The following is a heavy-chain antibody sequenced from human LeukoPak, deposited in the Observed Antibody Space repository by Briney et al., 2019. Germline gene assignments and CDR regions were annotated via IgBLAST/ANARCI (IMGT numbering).Heavy chain of an antibody. D-gene: IGHD4-11*01. J-gene: IGHJ4*02. CDR2: ISNSAI. Sequence: GGSLRLSCAASGFTFSSYSINWVRQAPGKGLEWVSYISNSAIHYADSLKGRFTISRDNAKNSLYLQMNSLRDEDTAVYYCARDTDYSFDYWGQGTLVTVSS. V-gene: IGHV3-48*02. CDR3: ARDTDYSFDY. CDR1: GFTFSSYS.